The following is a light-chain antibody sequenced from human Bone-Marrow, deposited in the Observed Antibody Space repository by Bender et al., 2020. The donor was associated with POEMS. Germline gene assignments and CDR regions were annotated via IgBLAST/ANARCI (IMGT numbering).Light chain of an antibody. J-gene: IGLJ2*01. CDR3: TSYAGSNNLV. CDR2: DVS. Sequence: QSALTQPASVSGSPGQSITISCTGTINDVGGYHYVSWYQHHPGKVPRLMIFDVSRRPSGVSTRFSGSKSGNTASLTISGLQAEDEADYYCTSYAGSNNLVFGGGSKLTVL. CDR1: INDVGGYHY. V-gene: IGLV2-14*03.